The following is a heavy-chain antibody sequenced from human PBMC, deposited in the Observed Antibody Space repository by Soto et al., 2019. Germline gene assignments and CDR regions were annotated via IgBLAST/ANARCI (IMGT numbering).Heavy chain of an antibody. CDR3: ARSYVQSRPIDY. CDR1: GYTLTAYY. Sequence: GASVKVSCKASGYTLTAYYIHWVRQAPGQGREWMGIMNPGDGSTRYAQMFQGRVTMIRDTSTSTVYMELNSLGSEDTAVYYCARSYVQSRPIDYWGQGTLVTVSS. V-gene: IGHV1-46*01. D-gene: IGHD3-10*02. J-gene: IGHJ4*02. CDR2: MNPGDGST.